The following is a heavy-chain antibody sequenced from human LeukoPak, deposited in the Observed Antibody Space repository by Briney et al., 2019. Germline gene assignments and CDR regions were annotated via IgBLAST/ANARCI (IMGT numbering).Heavy chain of an antibody. J-gene: IGHJ1*01. Sequence: SGGSLRLSCAASGFTFSNAWMNWVRQAPGKGLEWVGRIKSKIDGGTTDYAAPVKGRFTISRDDSKNTLYLQMNSLKTEDTAVYYCTTRIRSLGIQHWGQGTLVTVSS. CDR1: GFTFSNAW. D-gene: IGHD3-3*01. CDR2: IKSKIDGGTT. CDR3: TTRIRSLGIQH. V-gene: IGHV3-15*01.